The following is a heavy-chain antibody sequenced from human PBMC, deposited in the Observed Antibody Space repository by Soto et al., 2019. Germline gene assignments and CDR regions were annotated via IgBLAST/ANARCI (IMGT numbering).Heavy chain of an antibody. J-gene: IGHJ4*02. CDR1: GYTFTSYG. V-gene: IGHV1-18*04. D-gene: IGHD3-22*01. CDR3: ARDKGPPGYYDSSGYSGDY. Sequence: GASVKVSCKASGYTFTSYGISWVRQAPGQGLEWMGWISAYNGNTNYAQKLQGRVTMTTDTSTSTAYMELRSLRSDDTAVDYCARDKGPPGYYDSSGYSGDYWGQGTLVTVSS. CDR2: ISAYNGNT.